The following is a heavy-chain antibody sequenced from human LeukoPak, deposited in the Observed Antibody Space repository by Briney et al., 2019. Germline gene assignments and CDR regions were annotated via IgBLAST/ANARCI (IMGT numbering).Heavy chain of an antibody. J-gene: IGHJ4*02. CDR3: ASWGNYYDSSGYPDY. CDR1: GGSFSGYY. CDR2: INHSGST. V-gene: IGHV4-34*01. D-gene: IGHD3-22*01. Sequence: TETLSLTCAVYGGSFSGYYWSWIRQPPGKGPEWIGEINHSGSTNYNPSLKSRVTISVDTSKNQFSLKLSSVTAADTAVYYCASWGNYYDSSGYPDYWGQGTLVTVSS.